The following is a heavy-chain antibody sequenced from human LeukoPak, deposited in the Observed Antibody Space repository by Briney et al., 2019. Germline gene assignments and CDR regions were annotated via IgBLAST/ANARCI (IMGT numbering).Heavy chain of an antibody. J-gene: IGHJ4*02. V-gene: IGHV3-53*01. D-gene: IGHD1-26*01. Sequence: GGSLRLSCAASGFTFSSYAMHWVRQAPGKGLEWVSVIYSGGSTYYADSVKGRFTISRDNSKNTLYLQMNSLRAEDTAVYYCARARRGSSGSLDYWGQGTLVTVSS. CDR1: GFTFSSYA. CDR3: ARARRGSSGSLDY. CDR2: IYSGGST.